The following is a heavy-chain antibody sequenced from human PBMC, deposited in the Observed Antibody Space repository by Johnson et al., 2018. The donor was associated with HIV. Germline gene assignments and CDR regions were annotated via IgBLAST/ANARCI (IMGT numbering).Heavy chain of an antibody. Sequence: QVQLVESGGGVVQPGRSLRLSCAASGFTFSSYAMHWVRQAPGKGLEWVAVISYDGSNKYYADSVKGRFTISRDNSKNTLYLQMNSLRAEDTAEYYCAKDGGGGYDRAFDIWGQGTMVTVSS. CDR3: AKDGGGGYDRAFDI. J-gene: IGHJ3*02. D-gene: IGHD5-12*01. V-gene: IGHV3-30-3*01. CDR1: GFTFSSYA. CDR2: ISYDGSNK.